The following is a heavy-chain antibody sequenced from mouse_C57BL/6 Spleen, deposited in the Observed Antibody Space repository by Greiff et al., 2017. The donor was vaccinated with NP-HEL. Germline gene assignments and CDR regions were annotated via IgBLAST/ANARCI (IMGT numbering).Heavy chain of an antibody. J-gene: IGHJ2*01. CDR2: INPSTGGT. CDR3: ARNYGSSYLYYFDY. V-gene: IGHV1-42*01. D-gene: IGHD1-1*01. Sequence: VQLKESGPELVKPGASVKISCKASGYSFTGYYMNWVKQSPEKSLEWIGEINPSTGGTTYNQKFKAKATLTVDKSSSTAYMQLKSLTSEDSAVYYCARNYGSSYLYYFDYWGQGTTLTVSS. CDR1: GYSFTGYY.